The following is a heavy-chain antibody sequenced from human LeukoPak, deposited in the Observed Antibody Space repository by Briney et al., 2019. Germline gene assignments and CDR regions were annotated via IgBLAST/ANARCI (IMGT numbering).Heavy chain of an antibody. V-gene: IGHV1-24*01. J-gene: IGHJ4*02. CDR1: GYTLTELS. CDR2: FDPEDGET. CDR3: ARDLVGGPDY. Sequence: GASVKVSCKVSGYTLTELSMHWVRQAPGKGLEWMGGFDPEDGETIYAQKFQGRVTMTRDTSISTAYMELSRLRSDDTAVYYCARDLVGGPDYWGQGTLVTVSS. D-gene: IGHD4-23*01.